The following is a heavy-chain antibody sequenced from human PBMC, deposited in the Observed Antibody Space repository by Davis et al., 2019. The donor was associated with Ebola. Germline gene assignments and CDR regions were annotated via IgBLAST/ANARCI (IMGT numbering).Heavy chain of an antibody. D-gene: IGHD5-12*01. J-gene: IGHJ4*02. CDR2: ISGSGGST. CDR3: ARGRWLRSFYFDY. V-gene: IGHV3-23*01. CDR1: GFTFSSYA. Sequence: GGSLRLSCAASGFTFSSYAMSWVRQAPGKGLEWVSAISGSGGSTYYADSVKGRFTISRDNAKNSLYLQMNSLRAEDTAVYYCARGRWLRSFYFDYWGQGTLVTVSS.